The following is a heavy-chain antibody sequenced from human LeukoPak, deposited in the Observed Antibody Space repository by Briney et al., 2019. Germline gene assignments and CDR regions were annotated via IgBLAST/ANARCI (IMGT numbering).Heavy chain of an antibody. CDR2: IYYSGST. V-gene: IGHV4-39*01. D-gene: IGHD3-10*01. J-gene: IGHJ4*02. CDR1: GGSISSSSYY. Sequence: PSETLSLTCTVSGGSISSSSYYWGWIRQPPGKGLEWNGSIYYSGSTYYNPSLKSRVTISVDTSKNQFSLKLSSVTAADTAVYYCARLYYYGSGSYPPPFDYWGQGTLVTVSS. CDR3: ARLYYYGSGSYPPPFDY.